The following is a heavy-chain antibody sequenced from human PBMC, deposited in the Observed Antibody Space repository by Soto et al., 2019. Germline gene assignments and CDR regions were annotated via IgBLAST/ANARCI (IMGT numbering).Heavy chain of an antibody. J-gene: IGHJ6*02. Sequence: QVQLVESGGGVVQPGRSLRLSCAASGFTFSSYARHWVRQAPGKGLEWVAVISYDGSNKYYADSVKGRFTISRDNSKNTLYLQMNSLRAEDTAVYYCARGDYGDYDYYGMDVWGQGTTVTVSS. CDR3: ARGDYGDYDYYGMDV. CDR2: ISYDGSNK. CDR1: GFTFSSYA. V-gene: IGHV3-30-3*01. D-gene: IGHD4-17*01.